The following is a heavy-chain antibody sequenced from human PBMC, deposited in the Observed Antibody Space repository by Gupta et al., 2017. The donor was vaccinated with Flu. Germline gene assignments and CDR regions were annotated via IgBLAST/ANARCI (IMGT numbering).Heavy chain of an antibody. CDR3: ARRTYYDVGSGQIDAFDI. Sequence: INWVRQATGQGLEWMGWMNPNSGNTGYAGKFQGRVTMTRNTSISTAYMELSSLTSEDTAVYYCARRTYYDVGSGQIDAFDIWGQGTKVTVSS. V-gene: IGHV1-8*01. D-gene: IGHD3-3*01. CDR2: MNPNSGNT. J-gene: IGHJ3*02.